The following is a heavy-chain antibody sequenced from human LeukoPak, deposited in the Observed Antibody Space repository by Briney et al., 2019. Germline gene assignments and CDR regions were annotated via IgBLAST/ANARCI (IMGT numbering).Heavy chain of an antibody. CDR3: ATRYYYDSSGYNDAFDI. V-gene: IGHV3-33*01. Sequence: PGGSLRLSCAASGFTFSSYGMHWVRQAPGKGLERVAVIWYDGSNKYYADSVKGRFTISRDNSKNTLYLQMNSLRAEDTAVYYCATRYYYDSSGYNDAFDIWGQGTMVTVSS. J-gene: IGHJ3*02. CDR2: IWYDGSNK. D-gene: IGHD3-22*01. CDR1: GFTFSSYG.